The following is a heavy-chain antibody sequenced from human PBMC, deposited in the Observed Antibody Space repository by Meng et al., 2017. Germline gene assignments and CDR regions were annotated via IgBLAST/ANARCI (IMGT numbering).Heavy chain of an antibody. J-gene: IGHJ6*02. CDR1: GYTVTSYG. V-gene: IGHV1-18*01. Sequence: QVQLVQSGAEVKKPGASVKVSCKASGYTVTSYGISWLRQAPGQGLEWMGWISAYNGNTNYAQKLQGRVTMTTDTSTSTAYMELRSLGSDDTAVYYCARIVGATPNYYYYYGMDVWGQGTMVTVSS. D-gene: IGHD1-26*01. CDR3: ARIVGATPNYYYYYGMDV. CDR2: ISAYNGNT.